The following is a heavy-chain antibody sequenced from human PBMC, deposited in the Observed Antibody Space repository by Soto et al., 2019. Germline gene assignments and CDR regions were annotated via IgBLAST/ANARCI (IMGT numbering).Heavy chain of an antibody. V-gene: IGHV3-23*01. CDR1: GFTFSSYA. CDR3: AKRTVGWYFDL. CDR2: ISGSGGST. Sequence: EVQLLESGGGLVQPGGSLRLSCAASGFTFSSYAMNWVRQAPGKGLEWVPVISGSGGSTYYADAGKAGFTISRDNSKNTLYLQMNSLRAEDTAVYYCAKRTVGWYFDLWGRGTLVTVSS. D-gene: IGHD4-17*01. J-gene: IGHJ2*01.